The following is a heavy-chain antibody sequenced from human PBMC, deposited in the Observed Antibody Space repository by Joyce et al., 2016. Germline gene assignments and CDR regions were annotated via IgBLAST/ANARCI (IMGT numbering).Heavy chain of an antibody. CDR3: ARHTRVPEF. CDR1: GFGFTDDY. Sequence: QVQLVESGGGLVKPGESLRLSCTASGFGFTDDYMSWFRQVPGKGLECMSYISSRGDDILYADSVKGRFTVSRDNAKSSIYLQMNGLSVEDTAIYYCARHTRVPEFRGQGTLVTVSS. V-gene: IGHV3-11*01. J-gene: IGHJ4*02. D-gene: IGHD3-10*01. CDR2: ISSRGDDI.